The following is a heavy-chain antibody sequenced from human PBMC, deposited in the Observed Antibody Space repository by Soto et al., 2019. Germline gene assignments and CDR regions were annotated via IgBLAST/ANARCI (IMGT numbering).Heavy chain of an antibody. D-gene: IGHD6-13*01. CDR3: ASPAAVGNWFDP. Sequence: SETLSLTCTVSVGSISSSSYYWGWIRQPPGKGLEWIGSIYYSGSTYYNPSLKSRVTISVDTSKNQFSLKLSSVTAADTAVYYCASPAAVGNWFDPWGQGTLVTVSS. CDR1: VGSISSSSYY. J-gene: IGHJ5*02. V-gene: IGHV4-39*01. CDR2: IYYSGST.